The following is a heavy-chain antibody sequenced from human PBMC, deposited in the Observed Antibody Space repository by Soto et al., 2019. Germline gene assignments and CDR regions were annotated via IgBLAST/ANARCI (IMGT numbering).Heavy chain of an antibody. CDR3: ARGYYASSAMRSWFDP. CDR1: GGSISSGGYY. D-gene: IGHD3-22*01. V-gene: IGHV4-31*03. Sequence: SETLSLTCTVSGGSISSGGYYWSWIRQHPGKGLEWIGYIYYSGSTYYNPSLKSRVTISVDTSKNQFSLKLSSVTAADTAVYYCARGYYASSAMRSWFDPWGQGTPVTVYS. J-gene: IGHJ5*02. CDR2: IYYSGST.